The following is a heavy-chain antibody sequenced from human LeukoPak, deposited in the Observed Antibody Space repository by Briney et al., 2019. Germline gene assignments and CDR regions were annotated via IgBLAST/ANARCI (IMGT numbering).Heavy chain of an antibody. CDR1: RFTFSTYD. CDR2: ISSNGGTT. D-gene: IGHD5-12*01. Sequence: PGXSLRLSCAASRFTFSTYDMHWVRQAPGKGLEFVSAISSNGGTTYYANSVKGRFTISRSNSRNTLYLQMGSLRAEDMAVYYCARRYSSYDPFDYWGQGTLVTVSS. CDR3: ARRYSSYDPFDY. V-gene: IGHV3-64*01. J-gene: IGHJ4*02.